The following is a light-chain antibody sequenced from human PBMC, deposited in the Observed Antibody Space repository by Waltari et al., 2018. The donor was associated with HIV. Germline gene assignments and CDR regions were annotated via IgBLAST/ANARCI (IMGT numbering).Light chain of an antibody. Sequence: EIVLTQSPGTLSLSPGERATLSCRASQSIRSNYLAWYPQKPGQAPRPFISAASSRATGIADRFSGSGSGTDFALYFSRLEPEDFAVYFCQQYGSSPRTFGQGTRVEIK. J-gene: IGKJ1*01. CDR3: QQYGSSPRT. V-gene: IGKV3-20*01. CDR1: QSIRSNY. CDR2: AAS.